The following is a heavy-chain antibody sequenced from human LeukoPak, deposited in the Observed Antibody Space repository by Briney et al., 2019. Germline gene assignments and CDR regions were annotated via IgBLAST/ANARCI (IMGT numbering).Heavy chain of an antibody. CDR2: LLKSGTT. J-gene: IGHJ4*02. V-gene: IGHV4-39*01. Sequence: SEALPLTCTVSGGSIGSSNYYWGWIRQSPGMGLEWIVTLLKSGTTYFNPTLQSRVTISVDTSKNQFSLKLTSVTAADTAVYYCARLRGGVQLWADWGQGALVTVSS. CDR3: ARLRGGVQLWAD. CDR1: GGSIGSSNYY. D-gene: IGHD5-18*01.